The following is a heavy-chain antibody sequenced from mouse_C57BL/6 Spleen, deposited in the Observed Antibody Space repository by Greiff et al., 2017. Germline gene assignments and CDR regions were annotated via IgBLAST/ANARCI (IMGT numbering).Heavy chain of an antibody. Sequence: VQLQQSGAELAKPGASVKLSCKASGYTFTSYWMHWVKQRPGQGLEWIGYINPSSGYTKYNQKCKGKATLTSDKSSSTAYMQLSSLTYEDSAVYYCARARAMDYWGQGTSVTVSS. D-gene: IGHD3-3*01. CDR2: INPSSGYT. V-gene: IGHV1-7*01. CDR1: GYTFTSYW. CDR3: ARARAMDY. J-gene: IGHJ4*01.